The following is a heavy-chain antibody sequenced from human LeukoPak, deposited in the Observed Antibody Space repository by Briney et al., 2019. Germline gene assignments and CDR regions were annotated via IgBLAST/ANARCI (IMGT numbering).Heavy chain of an antibody. V-gene: IGHV1-46*01. Sequence: ASVKVSCKASGYTFTSYYMHWVRQAPGQGLEWMGIINPSGGGTSYAQKCQGRVTMTRDASTSTVFMELSSLRSEDTAMYYCARSKTSGYVSLPGYWGQGTLVTVSS. D-gene: IGHD3-22*01. CDR1: GYTFTSYY. CDR3: ARSKTSGYVSLPGY. J-gene: IGHJ4*02. CDR2: INPSGGGT.